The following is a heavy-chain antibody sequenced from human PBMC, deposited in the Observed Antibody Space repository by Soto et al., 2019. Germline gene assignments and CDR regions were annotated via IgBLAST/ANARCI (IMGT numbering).Heavy chain of an antibody. V-gene: IGHV3-7*01. CDR2: IRQDGSEK. CDR1: GFTFSRYW. D-gene: IGHD4-17*01. CDR3: ARVRYGGNSYYFDY. J-gene: IGHJ4*02. Sequence: SLRLSCAASGFTFSRYWMSWVRQAPGRGLEWVANIRQDGSEKYYVDSVKGRFTMSKDNVRNSLYLQLNSLRADDTAVYYCARVRYGGNSYYFDYWGQGTLVTVSS.